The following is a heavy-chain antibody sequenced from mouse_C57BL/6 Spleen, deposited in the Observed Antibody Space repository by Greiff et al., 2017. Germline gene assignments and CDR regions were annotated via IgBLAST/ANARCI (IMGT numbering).Heavy chain of an antibody. Sequence: VKLVESGAELVKPGASVKMSCKASGYTFTSYWITWVKQRPGQGLEWIGDIYPGSGSTNYNEKFKSKATLTVDTSSSTAYMQLSSLTSEDSAVYYCARAGYYGSSHYAMDYWGQGTSVTVSS. CDR2: IYPGSGST. V-gene: IGHV1-55*01. CDR1: GYTFTSYW. CDR3: ARAGYYGSSHYAMDY. D-gene: IGHD1-1*01. J-gene: IGHJ4*01.